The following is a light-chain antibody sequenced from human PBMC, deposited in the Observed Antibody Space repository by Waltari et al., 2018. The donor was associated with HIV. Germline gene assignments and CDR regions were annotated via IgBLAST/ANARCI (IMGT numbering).Light chain of an antibody. V-gene: IGLV3-25*03. CDR1: ALPKQY. J-gene: IGLJ3*02. CDR3: QSADSSGTPWV. Sequence: SYELTQPPSVSVSPGQTARITCPGDALPKQYAYWYQQKPGQAPVLVIYKDSERPSGIPERFFGSSSGTTVTLTISGVQAEDEADYYCQSADSSGTPWVFGGGTKLTVL. CDR2: KDS.